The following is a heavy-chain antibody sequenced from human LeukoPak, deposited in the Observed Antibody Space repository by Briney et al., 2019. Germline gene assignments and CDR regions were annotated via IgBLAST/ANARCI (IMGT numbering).Heavy chain of an antibody. D-gene: IGHD1-7*01. J-gene: IGHJ5*02. CDR3: ARALNWNYGWFDP. CDR1: GGSISSGSYY. Sequence: PSQTLSLTCTVSGGSISSGSYYWSWIRQPAGKGLEWIGRIYTSGSTNYNPSLKSRVTISVDTSKNQFSLKLSSVTAADTAVYYCARALNWNYGWFDPWGQGTLVTVSS. CDR2: IYTSGST. V-gene: IGHV4-61*02.